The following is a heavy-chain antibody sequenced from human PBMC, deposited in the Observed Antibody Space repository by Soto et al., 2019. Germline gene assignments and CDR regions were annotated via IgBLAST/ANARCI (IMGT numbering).Heavy chain of an antibody. CDR3: SKSLDY. CDR2: INQDGSEK. V-gene: IGHV3-7*01. J-gene: IGHJ4*02. Sequence: GGSLRLSCAASGFTFSSYAMSWVRQAPGKGLEWVANINQDGSEKNYVDSVKGRFTISRDNAKNSLYLQMSSLTAEDSALYYCSKSLDYWGQGALVTVSS. CDR1: GFTFSSYA.